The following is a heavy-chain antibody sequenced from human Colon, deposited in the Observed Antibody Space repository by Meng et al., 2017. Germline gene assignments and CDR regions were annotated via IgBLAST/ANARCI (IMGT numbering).Heavy chain of an antibody. CDR3: ASPLGY. D-gene: IGHD3-10*01. J-gene: IGHJ4*02. V-gene: IGHV3-53*01. CDR1: DFIVTSDY. Sequence: GESLKISCAASDFIVTSDYMFWVRQAPGKGLEGVSVIYNGGSTFYTDSVKGRFTISRDNSKNTLYLQMNSLRAEDTAVYYCASPLGYWGQGTLVTVSS. CDR2: IYNGGST.